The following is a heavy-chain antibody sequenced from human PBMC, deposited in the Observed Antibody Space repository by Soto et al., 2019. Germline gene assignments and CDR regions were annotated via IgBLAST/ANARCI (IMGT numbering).Heavy chain of an antibody. J-gene: IGHJ4*02. CDR2: IDHDGPT. CDR1: GFTFSNYW. V-gene: IGHV3-74*01. Sequence: EVQLVESGGGLVQPGGSLRLSCAGSGFTFSNYWMHWVRQAPGKGLEWVSRIDHDGPTDYADSVRGRFTISRDNAKNTLNLQMNSMRPEDTAVYYCVRDSHGDYWGQGTLVTVSS. CDR3: VRDSHGDY.